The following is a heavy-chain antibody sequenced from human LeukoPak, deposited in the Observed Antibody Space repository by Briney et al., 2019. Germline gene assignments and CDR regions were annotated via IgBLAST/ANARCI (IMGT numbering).Heavy chain of an antibody. Sequence: SETLPLTCAVSGGSFPYYYWTWIRQAPGQGLEWIGEIDHRGTTNYNPSLQSRVSISVDTSTNEFSLRLTSVTAADTALYFCARKGFIYESSTHSHYYYYGLDVWGQGTTVTVSS. D-gene: IGHD3-22*01. V-gene: IGHV4-34*01. CDR3: ARKGFIYESSTHSHYYYYGLDV. CDR1: GGSFPYYY. CDR2: IDHRGTT. J-gene: IGHJ6*02.